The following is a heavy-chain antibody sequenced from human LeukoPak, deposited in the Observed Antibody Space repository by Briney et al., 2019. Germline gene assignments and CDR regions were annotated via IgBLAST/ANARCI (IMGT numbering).Heavy chain of an antibody. V-gene: IGHV3-23*01. CDR3: AKRQDIVLMVYAS. CDR2: ISGSGGST. D-gene: IGHD2-8*01. J-gene: IGHJ4*02. Sequence: GGSLRLSCAASGFTLSSYAMSWVRQAPGKGLEWDSAISGSGGSTYYADSVKGRFTISRDNSKNTLYLQMNSLRAEDTAVYYCAKRQDIVLMVYASWGQGTLVTVSS. CDR1: GFTLSSYA.